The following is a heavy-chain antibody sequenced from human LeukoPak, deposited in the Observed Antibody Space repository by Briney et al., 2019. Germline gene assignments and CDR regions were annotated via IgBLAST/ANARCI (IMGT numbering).Heavy chain of an antibody. J-gene: IGHJ4*02. CDR2: IYYSGST. V-gene: IGHV4-39*07. CDR1: GGSISSSSYY. Sequence: SETLSLTCTVSGGSISSSSYYWGWIRQPPGKGLEWIGSIYYSGSTYYNPSLKSRVTISVDTSKNQFSLKLSSVTAADTAVYYCARLESDYYGSGSYYLYYFDYWGQGTLVTVSS. D-gene: IGHD3-10*01. CDR3: ARLESDYYGSGSYYLYYFDY.